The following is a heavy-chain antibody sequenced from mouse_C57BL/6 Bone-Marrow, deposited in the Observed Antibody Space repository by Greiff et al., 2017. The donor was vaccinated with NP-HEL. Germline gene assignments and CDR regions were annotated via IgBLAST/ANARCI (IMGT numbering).Heavy chain of an antibody. V-gene: IGHV1-4*01. CDR3: ARAYYFGSSEDYFGY. J-gene: IGHJ2*01. Sequence: VQLQQSGAELARPGASVKMSCKASGYTFTSYTMHWVKQRPGQGLEWIGYINPSGGYTKYNQKFKDKATLTADKSSSTAYMQLSSLTSEDSAVYYCARAYYFGSSEDYFGYWGQGATLTVSS. CDR1: GYTFTSYT. D-gene: IGHD1-1*01. CDR2: INPSGGYT.